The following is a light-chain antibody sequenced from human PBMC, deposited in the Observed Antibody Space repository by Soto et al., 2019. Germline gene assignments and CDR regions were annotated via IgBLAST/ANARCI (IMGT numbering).Light chain of an antibody. CDR1: QSVSSGH. CDR3: QQYGSSPWT. CDR2: GVS. Sequence: EIVLTQSPGTLSLSPGERATLSCRASQSVSSGHLAWYQQKPGQAPRLLIYGVSSRATGIPDRFSGSGSGTDFALNISRLEPEDFEVYYCQQYGSSPWTFGQGTKVDIK. V-gene: IGKV3-20*01. J-gene: IGKJ1*01.